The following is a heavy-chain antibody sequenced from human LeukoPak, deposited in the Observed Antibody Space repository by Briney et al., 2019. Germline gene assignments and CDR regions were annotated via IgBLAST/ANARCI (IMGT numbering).Heavy chain of an antibody. V-gene: IGHV1-46*01. Sequence: ASVQVSCKASGYTFTSYYMHWVRQAPGQGLEWMGIINPSGGSTRYAQKSQGRVTMTRDKSISTAYMELSRLTSGDTAVYYCARDPKSQLLLDYWGQGTLVTVS. CDR2: INPSGGST. CDR1: GYTFTSYY. J-gene: IGHJ4*02. CDR3: ARDPKSQLLLDY. D-gene: IGHD2-2*01.